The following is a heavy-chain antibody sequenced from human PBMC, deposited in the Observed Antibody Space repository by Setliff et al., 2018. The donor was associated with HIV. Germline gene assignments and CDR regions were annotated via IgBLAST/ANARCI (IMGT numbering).Heavy chain of an antibody. CDR3: ARQPTDTSGYNKWFDS. J-gene: IGHJ5*01. Sequence: GESLKISCKGSGYIFRNYWIAWVRQMPGKGLEGVGIIYPGDSDTRYSPSFEGQVTMSADKSINTAYLQWNSLKASDTAMYYCARQPTDTSGYNKWFDSWGQGTLVTVSS. CDR2: IYPGDSDT. D-gene: IGHD3-3*01. V-gene: IGHV5-51*01. CDR1: GYIFRNYW.